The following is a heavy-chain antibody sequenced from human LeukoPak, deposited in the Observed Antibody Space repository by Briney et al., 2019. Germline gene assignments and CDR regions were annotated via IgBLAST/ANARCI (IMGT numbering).Heavy chain of an antibody. V-gene: IGHV3-23*01. D-gene: IGHD3-10*01. J-gene: IGHJ4*02. Sequence: GGSLRLSCAASGFTFSSYAMSWVRQAPGKGLEWVSATSGSGGSTYYADSVKGRFTISRDNSKNTLYLQMNSLRAEDTAVYYCAKRYTRSRGFGELFGFDYWGQGTLVTVSS. CDR3: AKRYTRSRGFGELFGFDY. CDR1: GFTFSSYA. CDR2: TSGSGGST.